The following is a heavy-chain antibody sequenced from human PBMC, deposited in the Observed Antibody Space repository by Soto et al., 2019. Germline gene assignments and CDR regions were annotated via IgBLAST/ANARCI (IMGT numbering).Heavy chain of an antibody. CDR3: TRTLTPNPAEYFQH. CDR1: GYTFTRYY. V-gene: IGHV1-46*03. J-gene: IGHJ1*01. CDR2: INPSGGTT. Sequence: QVQLVQSGAEVKKPGTSVKVSCKASGYTFTRYYMHWVRQAPGQGLEWMGMINPSGGTTSYAQNFQGRVTMTRDTSTSTVYRELSSLRSEDTAVYYCTRTLTPNPAEYFQHWGQGTLVTVSS.